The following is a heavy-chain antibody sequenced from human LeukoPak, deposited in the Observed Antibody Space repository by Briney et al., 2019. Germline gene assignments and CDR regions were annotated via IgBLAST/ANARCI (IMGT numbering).Heavy chain of an antibody. D-gene: IGHD6-13*01. Sequence: GGSLRLSCAASGFTFSSYWMHWVRQAPGKGLVWVSRINSDASSTSYADSVKGRFTISRDNAKNTLYLQMNSLRAEDTAVYYCAREKSRYSSSWSSGVWFDPWGQGTLVTVSS. V-gene: IGHV3-74*01. CDR1: GFTFSSYW. J-gene: IGHJ5*02. CDR3: AREKSRYSSSWSSGVWFDP. CDR2: INSDASST.